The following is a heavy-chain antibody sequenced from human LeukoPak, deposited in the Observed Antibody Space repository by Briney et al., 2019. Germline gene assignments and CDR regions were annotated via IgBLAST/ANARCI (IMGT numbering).Heavy chain of an antibody. CDR1: GFTFSSNW. V-gene: IGHV3-74*01. J-gene: IGHJ4*02. D-gene: IGHD1-26*01. CDR2: INEDGSTT. Sequence: GGSLRLSCAVSGFTFSSNWMHWVRQAPGKGLVWVSRINEDGSTTNYADSVKGRSTIFRDNAKNTLYLQMNSLRAEDTAVYYCVRDLGGRSGHWGQGTLVTVSS. CDR3: VRDLGGRSGH.